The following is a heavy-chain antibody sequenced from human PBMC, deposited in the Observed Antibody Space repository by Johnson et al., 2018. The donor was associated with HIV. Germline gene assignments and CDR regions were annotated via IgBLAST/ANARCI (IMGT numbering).Heavy chain of an antibody. J-gene: IGHJ3*02. Sequence: VQLVESGGGLVQPGGSLRLSCAASGFTVSSNYMSWVRQVPGKGLEWVSLIYSGGNTYYTDSVRGRFPISRDTAKNTLYLQMNNLRPEDTALYYCARRLWFRNLYDAFDIWGQGTMVTISS. V-gene: IGHV3-66*01. CDR2: IYSGGNT. CDR3: ARRLWFRNLYDAFDI. D-gene: IGHD3-10*01. CDR1: GFTVSSNY.